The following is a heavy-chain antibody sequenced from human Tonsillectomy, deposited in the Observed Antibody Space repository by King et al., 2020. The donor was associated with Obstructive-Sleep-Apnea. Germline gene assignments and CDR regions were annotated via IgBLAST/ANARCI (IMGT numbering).Heavy chain of an antibody. D-gene: IGHD5-18*01. CDR3: AKRVDTAMVFDY. CDR1: GFTFSNYA. J-gene: IGHJ4*02. Sequence: QLVQSGGGLVQPGGSLRLSCAASGFTFSNYAMSWGRQAPGKGLEWVSAINTGGGTTYYADSAKGRFTISRDNSKNTLYLQMNSLRAEDTAVYYCAKRVDTAMVFDYWGQGTLVTVSS. V-gene: IGHV3-23*04. CDR2: INTGGGTT.